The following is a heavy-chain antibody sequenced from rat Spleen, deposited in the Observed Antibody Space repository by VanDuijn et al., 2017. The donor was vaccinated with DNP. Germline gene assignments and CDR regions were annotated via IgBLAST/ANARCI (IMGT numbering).Heavy chain of an antibody. J-gene: IGHJ3*01. V-gene: IGHV5S10*01. CDR3: ATQGYYSSYILGTY. D-gene: IGHD1-2*01. Sequence: EVQLVESGGGLVQPGRSLKLSCAASGFTFIDYYMAWVRQAPTKGLEWVATIIYDGSRTYYRDSVKGRFTISRGNAESTLYLQMDSLRSEDTATYYCATQGYYSSYILGTYWGQGTLVTVSS. CDR2: IIYDGSRT. CDR1: GFTFIDYY.